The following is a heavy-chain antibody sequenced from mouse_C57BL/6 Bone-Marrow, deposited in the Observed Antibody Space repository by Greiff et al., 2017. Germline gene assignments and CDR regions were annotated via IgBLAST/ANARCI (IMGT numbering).Heavy chain of an antibody. D-gene: IGHD2-3*01. CDR2: IHPSDSDT. V-gene: IGHV1-74*01. Sequence: QVQLQQPGAELVKPGASVKVSCKASGYTFTSYWMHWVKQRPGQGLEWIGRIHPSDSDTNYNQKFKGKATLTVDKSSSTAYMQRSSLTSEDSAVYYCAIPNLYDGYYWYFDVWGTGTTVTVSS. CDR1: GYTFTSYW. CDR3: AIPNLYDGYYWYFDV. J-gene: IGHJ1*03.